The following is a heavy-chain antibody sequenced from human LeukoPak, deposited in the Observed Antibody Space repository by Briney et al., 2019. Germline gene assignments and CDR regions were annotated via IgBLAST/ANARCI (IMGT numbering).Heavy chain of an antibody. V-gene: IGHV3-23*01. D-gene: IGHD6-13*01. CDR1: GYTFSSYA. CDR3: ARDISSSSWTTYYYYYYGMDV. J-gene: IGHJ6*02. Sequence: GGSLRLSCAASGYTFSSYAMSWVRQAPGKGLEWVSAISGSGGSTYYADSVKGRFTISRDNAKNSLYVQMNSLRAEDTAVYYCARDISSSSWTTYYYYYYGMDVWGQGTTVTVSS. CDR2: ISGSGGST.